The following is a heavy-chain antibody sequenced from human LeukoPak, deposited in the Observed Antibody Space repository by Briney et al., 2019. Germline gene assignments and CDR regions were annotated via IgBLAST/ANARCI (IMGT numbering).Heavy chain of an antibody. CDR1: GFTFSSYW. J-gene: IGHJ4*02. V-gene: IGHV3-74*01. D-gene: IGHD3-10*01. CDR3: AQPSHLWFGEFSHFDY. CDR2: INSDGSST. Sequence: GGSLRLSCAASGFTFSSYWMHWVRQAPGKGLVWVSRINSDGSSTSYADSVKGRFTISRDHAKNTLYLQMNSLRAADTAVYYCAQPSHLWFGEFSHFDYWGQGTLVTVSS.